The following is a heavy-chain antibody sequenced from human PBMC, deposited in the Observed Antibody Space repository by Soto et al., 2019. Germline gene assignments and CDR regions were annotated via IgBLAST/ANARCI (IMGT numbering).Heavy chain of an antibody. V-gene: IGHV1-46*01. J-gene: IGHJ4*02. CDR3: AREGSYYFDSRNDY. Sequence: QVQLVQSGAEVKRPGASVKISCEASGYTFSNHYIHWVRQAPGQGLEWIGIINPSGGTASNAQKFPGRVTMTRDTSASTAYLMLSSLTSGDTAVYYCAREGSYYFDSRNDYWGQGTLVTVSS. CDR1: GYTFSNHY. CDR2: INPSGGTA. D-gene: IGHD3-22*01.